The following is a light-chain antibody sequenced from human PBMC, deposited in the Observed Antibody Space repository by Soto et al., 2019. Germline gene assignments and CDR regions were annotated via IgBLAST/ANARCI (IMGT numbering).Light chain of an antibody. J-gene: IGKJ5*01. CDR1: QSISSY. CDR3: QQSYSTPIT. V-gene: IGKV1-39*01. Sequence: DIQMTQSPSSLSAFVGDRVTITCRASQSISSYLNWYQQKPGKAPKLLIYAASSLQSGVPSRFSGSGSGTDFTLTISSLQPEDFAIYYCQQSYSTPITFGQGTRLEIK. CDR2: AAS.